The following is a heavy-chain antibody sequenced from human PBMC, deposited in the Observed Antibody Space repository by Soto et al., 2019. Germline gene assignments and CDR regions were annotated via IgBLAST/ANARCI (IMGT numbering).Heavy chain of an antibody. Sequence: GGSLRLSCAASGFTFSSYGMHWVRQAPGKGLEWVAVISYDGSNKYYADSVKGRFTISRDNSKNTLYLQMNSLRAEDTAVYYCARLQWPQGGYYYYGMDVWGQGTTVTVSS. CDR1: GFTFSSYG. CDR3: ARLQWPQGGYYYYGMDV. CDR2: ISYDGSNK. V-gene: IGHV3-30*03. J-gene: IGHJ6*02. D-gene: IGHD4-4*01.